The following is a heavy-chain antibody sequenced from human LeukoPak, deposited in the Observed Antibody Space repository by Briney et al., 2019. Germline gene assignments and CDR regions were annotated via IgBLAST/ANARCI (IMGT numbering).Heavy chain of an antibody. CDR3: ARQISDYYYYYIDV. CDR1: GGSISSYY. CDR2: IYTSGST. V-gene: IGHV4-4*07. D-gene: IGHD3-10*01. Sequence: KPSETLSLTCTVSGGSISSYYWSWIRQPAGKGLEWIGRIYTSGSTNYNPSLKSRVTMSVDTSKNQFSLKLSSVTAADTAVYYCARQISDYYYYYIDVWGKGTTVTVSS. J-gene: IGHJ6*03.